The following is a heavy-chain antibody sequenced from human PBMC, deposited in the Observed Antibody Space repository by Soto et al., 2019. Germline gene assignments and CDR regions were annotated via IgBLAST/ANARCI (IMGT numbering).Heavy chain of an antibody. Sequence: ASVKVSCKASGYTFTSYYMHWVRPAPGQGLEWMGIINPSGGSTSYAQKFQGRVTMTRDTSTSTVYMELSSLRSEDTAVYYCARDVIGYSSSWPFDYWGQGTLVTVSS. V-gene: IGHV1-46*03. J-gene: IGHJ4*02. D-gene: IGHD6-13*01. CDR3: ARDVIGYSSSWPFDY. CDR1: GYTFTSYY. CDR2: INPSGGST.